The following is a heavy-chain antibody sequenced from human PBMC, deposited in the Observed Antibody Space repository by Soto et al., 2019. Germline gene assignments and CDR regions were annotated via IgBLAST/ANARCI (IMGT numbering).Heavy chain of an antibody. CDR1: GDSISTVDYF. CDR3: ARGRYCLTGRCFPNWFDS. Sequence: PSETLSLTCSVSGDSISTVDYFWAWIRQPPGQALEYIGYIYKSATTYYNPSFESRVAISLDTSKRQFSLNVTSVTAADTAVYFCARGRYCLTGRCFPNWFDSWGQGTLVTVS. CDR2: IYKSATT. V-gene: IGHV4-30-4*01. D-gene: IGHD2-15*01. J-gene: IGHJ5*01.